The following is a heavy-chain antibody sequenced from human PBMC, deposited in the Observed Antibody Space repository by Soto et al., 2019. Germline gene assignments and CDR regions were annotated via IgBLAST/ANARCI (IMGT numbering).Heavy chain of an antibody. V-gene: IGHV4-39*01. J-gene: IGHJ4*02. CDR1: GGSISSSSYY. D-gene: IGHD3-10*01. CDR2: IYYSGST. Sequence: QLPLQESGLELVKPSETLSLTCTVSGGSISSSSYYWGWIRQPPGKGLEWIGSIYYSGSTYYNPSLKSRVTRSVDTSKNQFSLKLSSVTAADTAVYYCPRRRGSISYFDYWSQGTLVTVSS. CDR3: PRRRGSISYFDY.